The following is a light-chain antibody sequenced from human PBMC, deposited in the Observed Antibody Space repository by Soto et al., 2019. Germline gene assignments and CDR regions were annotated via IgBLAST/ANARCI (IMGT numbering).Light chain of an antibody. V-gene: IGKV3-15*01. CDR3: QQYYSPLSST. Sequence: EIEMTQSPATLSVSAGERAALSCRASQDISSDLAWYQQKPGQPPRLLMYGASLRAPGIPARFSGSGSGTEFTLTISSLQSEDFAVYYCQQYYSPLSSTFGQGTKLQIK. J-gene: IGKJ2*01. CDR2: GAS. CDR1: QDISSD.